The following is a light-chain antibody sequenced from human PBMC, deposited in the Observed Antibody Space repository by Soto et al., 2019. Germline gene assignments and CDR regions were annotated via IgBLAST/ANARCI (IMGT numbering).Light chain of an antibody. V-gene: IGKV1-33*01. CDR2: DAS. Sequence: DIQMTQSPSSVSASVGDRLTITCQASQDISNYLNWYQHKPGKAPKLLIYDASNLETGVPSRFSGSGSGTDFTFTISSLQPEDIATYYCQQYDNLPLTFGGGTKVDIK. CDR3: QQYDNLPLT. J-gene: IGKJ4*01. CDR1: QDISNY.